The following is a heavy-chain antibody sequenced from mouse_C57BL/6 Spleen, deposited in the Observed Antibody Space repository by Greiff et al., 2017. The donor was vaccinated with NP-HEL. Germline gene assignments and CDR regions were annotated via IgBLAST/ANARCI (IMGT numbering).Heavy chain of an antibody. CDR3: ARRPIKSKGAMDY. D-gene: IGHD1-3*01. CDR1: GYTFTSYW. V-gene: IGHV1-55*01. CDR2: IYPGSGST. Sequence: QVQLQQPGAELVKPGASVKMSCKASGYTFTSYWITWVKQRPGQGLEWIGDIYPGSGSTNYNEKFKSKATLTVDTTSSTAYMQLSSLTSEDSAVYYCARRPIKSKGAMDYWGQGTSVTVSS. J-gene: IGHJ4*01.